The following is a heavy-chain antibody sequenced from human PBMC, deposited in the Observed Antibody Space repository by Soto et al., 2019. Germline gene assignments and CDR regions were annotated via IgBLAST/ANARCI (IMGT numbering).Heavy chain of an antibody. CDR1: GFTFSSYD. CDR2: IGTAGDT. J-gene: IGHJ6*02. Sequence: PGGSLRLSCAASGFTFSSYDMHWVRQATGKGLEWVSAIGTAGDTYHPGSVKGRFTISREDAKNSLYLQMNSLRAGDTAVYYCARSQIAAAGTWHYGMDVWGQGTTVTVSS. CDR3: ARSQIAAAGTWHYGMDV. D-gene: IGHD6-13*01. V-gene: IGHV3-13*01.